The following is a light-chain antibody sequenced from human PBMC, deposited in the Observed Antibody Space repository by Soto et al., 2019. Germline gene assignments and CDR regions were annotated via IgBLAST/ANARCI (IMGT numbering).Light chain of an antibody. CDR2: AAS. CDR3: QHDYTYPWT. V-gene: IGKV1-8*01. J-gene: IGKJ1*01. Sequence: AIRMTQSPSSLSASTGDRVTITCRASQDIRDYLVWYQQKPGKAPKVLIHAASTLQGGVSSRFSGSRSGTDFTLPINSLQPEDFATYYCQHDYTYPWTFGQGTKVEV. CDR1: QDIRDY.